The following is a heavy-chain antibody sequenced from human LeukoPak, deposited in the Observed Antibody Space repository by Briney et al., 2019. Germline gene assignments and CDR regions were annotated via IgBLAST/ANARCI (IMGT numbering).Heavy chain of an antibody. CDR2: INPNSGGT. J-gene: IGHJ5*02. CDR1: GYTFTGYY. V-gene: IGHV1-2*02. D-gene: IGHD3-22*01. Sequence: ASVKVSCKASGYTFTGYYMHWVRQAPGQGLEWMGWINPNSGGTNYAQKFQGRVTMTRDTSISTAYMELSRLRSDDTAVYYCARDKSQGYYDSSGYSNWFDPWGQGTLVTVSS. CDR3: ARDKSQGYYDSSGYSNWFDP.